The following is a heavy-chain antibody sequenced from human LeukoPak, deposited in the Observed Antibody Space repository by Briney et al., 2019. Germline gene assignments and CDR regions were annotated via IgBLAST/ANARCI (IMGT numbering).Heavy chain of an antibody. Sequence: PGGSLRLSCTASGFTFGDYAMTWVRQAPGKGLEWVGFIRSNLYGGTPEYAASVKGRFTISRDDSNSIAYLEMDSLKTDDTAVYYCTRDQTPYYWGQGTLVTVSS. V-gene: IGHV3-49*04. CDR1: GFTFGDYA. CDR3: TRDQTPYY. CDR2: IRSNLYGGTP. J-gene: IGHJ4*02.